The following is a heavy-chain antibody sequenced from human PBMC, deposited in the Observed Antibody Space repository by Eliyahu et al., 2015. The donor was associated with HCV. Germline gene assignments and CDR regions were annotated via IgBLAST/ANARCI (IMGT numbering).Heavy chain of an antibody. CDR1: GXSISSYY. J-gene: IGHJ5*02. CDR3: ASGGGGIAVAGTGGWFDP. V-gene: IGHV4-59*01. CDR2: IHYSGSX. Sequence: QVQLQESGPGLVKPSETLSLXCTVSGXSISSYYWXWIRQPPGKGLEWIGYIHYSGSXPYNPXLKSRVTVSVDTSRNQFSLKLSSVTAADTAVYYCASGGGGIAVAGTGGWFDPWGQGSLVTVSS. D-gene: IGHD6-19*01.